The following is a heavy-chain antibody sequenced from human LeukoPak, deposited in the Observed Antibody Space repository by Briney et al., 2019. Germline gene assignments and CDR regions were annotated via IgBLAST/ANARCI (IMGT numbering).Heavy chain of an antibody. J-gene: IGHJ1*01. V-gene: IGHV4-59*01. D-gene: IGHD6-6*01. CDR2: IYHSGST. CDR3: ARGGAARLHFQN. Sequence: NRSETLSLTCTVSGGSNSTYYWNWIRQPPGKGLEWIGYIYHSGSTNYNPSLQSRVTISVDTSKNQFSLNLNSVTAADTAVYYCARGGAARLHFQNWGQGTLVTVSS. CDR1: GGSNSTYY.